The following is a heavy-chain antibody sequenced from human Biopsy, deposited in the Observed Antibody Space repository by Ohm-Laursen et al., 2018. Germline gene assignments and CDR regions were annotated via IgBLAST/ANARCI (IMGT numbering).Heavy chain of an antibody. CDR3: ATTRSFDN. V-gene: IGHV3-11*01. D-gene: IGHD5-24*01. CDR1: GFSFSDYY. Sequence: SLRLSCSASGFSFSDYYMIWIRQAPGNGLEWVSYISSSGRTMYYADSVKGRFTISRDNANKSLYLQMNSLRAEDTAVYYCATTRSFDNWGQGTLVTVPS. CDR2: ISSSGRTM. J-gene: IGHJ4*02.